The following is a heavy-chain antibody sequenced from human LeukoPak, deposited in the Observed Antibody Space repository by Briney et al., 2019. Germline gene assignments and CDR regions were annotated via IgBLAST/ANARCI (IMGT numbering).Heavy chain of an antibody. CDR2: IIGTAGNT. J-gene: IGHJ4*02. Sequence: GGSLRLSCGASGLTVSSYGMSWVRQAPGKGLEWVSTIIGTAGNTYYSDSVKGRFTISRDDSKNTVYLQMNSLRAEDTAVYYCTKDVMTGFSSGWYFGSWGQGTQVTVSS. CDR1: GLTVSSYG. CDR3: TKDVMTGFSSGWYFGS. D-gene: IGHD6-25*01. V-gene: IGHV3-23*01.